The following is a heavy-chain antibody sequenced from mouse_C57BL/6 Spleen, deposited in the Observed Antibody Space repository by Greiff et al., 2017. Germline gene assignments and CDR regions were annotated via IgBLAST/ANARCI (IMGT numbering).Heavy chain of an antibody. J-gene: IGHJ2*01. CDR3: ARDTMITTRAYYFDY. Sequence: EVKLMESGGGLVKPGGSLKLSCAASGFTFSSYAMSWVRQTPEKRLEWVATISDGGSYTYYPDNVKGRFTISRDNAKNNLYLQMSHLKSEDTAMYYCARDTMITTRAYYFDYGGQGTTLTVSS. CDR1: GFTFSSYA. V-gene: IGHV5-4*01. CDR2: ISDGGSYT. D-gene: IGHD2-4*01.